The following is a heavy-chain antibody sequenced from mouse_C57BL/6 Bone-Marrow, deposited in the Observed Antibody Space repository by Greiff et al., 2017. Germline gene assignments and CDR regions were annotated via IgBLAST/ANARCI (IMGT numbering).Heavy chain of an antibody. J-gene: IGHJ4*01. CDR2: INPNNGGT. Sequence: EVQLQQSGPELVKPGASVKISCKASGYTFTDYYMNWVKQSHGKSLEWIGDINPNNGGTSYNQKFKGKATLTVDKSSNTAYMELRSLTSEDSAVYNCARDQLLRYAMDDWGQGTSVTVSS. CDR1: GYTFTDYY. CDR3: ARDQLLRYAMDD. V-gene: IGHV1-26*01. D-gene: IGHD1-1*01.